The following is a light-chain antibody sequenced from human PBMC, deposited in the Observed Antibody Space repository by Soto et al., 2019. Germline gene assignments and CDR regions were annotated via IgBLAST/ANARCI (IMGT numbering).Light chain of an antibody. CDR1: SSDVGAYNY. Sequence: QSALTQPASVSGSPGQSITISCTGTSSDVGAYNYVSWYQQHPGKAPKLMIFEVSDRPSGGSNRFSGSKSGNTGSLTISGLQAEDEADYYCSSYTSSNTLVFGGGTKLTVL. CDR2: EVS. CDR3: SSYTSSNTLV. V-gene: IGLV2-14*01. J-gene: IGLJ2*01.